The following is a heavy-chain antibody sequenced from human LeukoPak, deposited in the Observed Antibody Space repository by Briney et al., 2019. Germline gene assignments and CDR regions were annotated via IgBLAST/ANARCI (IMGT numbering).Heavy chain of an antibody. D-gene: IGHD2-2*01. CDR1: GGSISSSSYY. CDR3: ARVWIVVVPAAPRGLYYYYYGMDV. J-gene: IGHJ6*02. V-gene: IGHV4-39*01. CDR2: IYYSGST. Sequence: SETLSLTCTVSGGSISSSSYYWGWIRQPPGKGLEWIGSIYYSGSTYYNPSLKSRVTISVDTSKNQFSLKLSSVTAADTAVYYCARVWIVVVPAAPRGLYYYYYGMDVWGQGTTVTVSS.